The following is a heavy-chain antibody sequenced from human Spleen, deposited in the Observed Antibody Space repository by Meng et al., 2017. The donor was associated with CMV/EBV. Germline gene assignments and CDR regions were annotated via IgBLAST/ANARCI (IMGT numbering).Heavy chain of an antibody. D-gene: IGHD3-3*01. CDR1: GGSISSSISSTSYY. CDR3: ARANDPLFGVVSIDH. V-gene: IGHV4-39*07. CDR2: IYYSGST. Sequence: SETLSLTCTVSGGSISSSISSTSYYWGWIRQPPGQGLEWIGSIYYSGSTYYNPSLKNRVTISVDTSKNQFSLKLSSVTAADTALYFCARANDPLFGVVSIDHWGQGKLVTVSS. J-gene: IGHJ4*02.